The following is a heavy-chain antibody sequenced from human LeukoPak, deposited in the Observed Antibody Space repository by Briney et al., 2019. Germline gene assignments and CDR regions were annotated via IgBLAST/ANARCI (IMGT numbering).Heavy chain of an antibody. V-gene: IGHV3-30*18. CDR2: ISYDGSNK. D-gene: IGHD3-10*01. CDR1: GFTFSSYG. J-gene: IGHJ4*02. Sequence: GRSLRLSCAASGFTFSSYGMHWVRQAPGKGLEWVAVISYDGSNKYYADSVKGRFTISRDNSKDTLYLQMNSLRAEDTAVYYCAKDDGFYWGQGTLVTVSS. CDR3: AKDDGFY.